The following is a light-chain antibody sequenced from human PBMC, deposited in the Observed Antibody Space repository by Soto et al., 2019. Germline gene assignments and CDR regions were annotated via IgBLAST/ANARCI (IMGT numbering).Light chain of an antibody. CDR2: EGT. CDR1: SSDVGSYNV. J-gene: IGLJ1*01. Sequence: QSVLTQPASVSGSPGQSITISCTGTSSDVGSYNVVSWYQQHPGKAPKLMIYEGTKRPSGVSNRFSGSRSGNTASLTISGLQAEDEADYYCCQHAGSSTLYLFGPGTKDTVL. CDR3: CQHAGSSTLYL. V-gene: IGLV2-23*01.